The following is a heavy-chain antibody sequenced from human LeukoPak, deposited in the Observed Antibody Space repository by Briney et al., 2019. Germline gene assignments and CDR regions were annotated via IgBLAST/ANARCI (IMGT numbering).Heavy chain of an antibody. CDR1: GFTFSSYS. Sequence: PGGSLRLSCAASGFTFSSYSMNWVRQAPGKGLEWVSSITTSSSYIYYADSVKGRFTISRDNAKNSLYLQMNSLRAEDTAVYYCARESFAARWDWGQGTLVTVSS. D-gene: IGHD6-6*01. CDR3: ARESFAARWD. CDR2: ITTSSSYI. V-gene: IGHV3-21*01. J-gene: IGHJ4*02.